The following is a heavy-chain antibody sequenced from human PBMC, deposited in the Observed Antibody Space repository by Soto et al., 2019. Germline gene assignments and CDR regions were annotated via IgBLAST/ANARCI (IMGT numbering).Heavy chain of an antibody. CDR2: ISFDGSHK. V-gene: IGHV3-30*02. CDR3: AKDGAPRYCSRSSCHPAGAY. CDR1: GFTFSSYG. D-gene: IGHD2-15*01. J-gene: IGHJ4*02. Sequence: GGSLRLSCAASGFTFSSYGMHWVRQAPGKGLEWVSFISFDGSHKYYADSVKGRFTISRDNSNNMLYLQMDSLTTEDTAVYYCAKDGAPRYCSRSSCHPAGAYWGQGTLVTVSS.